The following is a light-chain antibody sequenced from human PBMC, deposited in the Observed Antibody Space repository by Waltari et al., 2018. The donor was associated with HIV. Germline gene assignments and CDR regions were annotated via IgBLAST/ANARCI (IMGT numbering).Light chain of an antibody. CDR2: EVS. CDR1: SNDIGGYTF. V-gene: IGLV2-14*01. CDR3: SSYTSSNTLI. Sequence: QSALTQPASVSGSPGQSITISCTGTSNDIGGYTFVSWYQHHPGKAPKLMISEVSKRPSGVSDRFSGSKSGHTASLTISGLQAEDEADYYCSSYTSSNTLIFGGGTRLTVL. J-gene: IGLJ2*01.